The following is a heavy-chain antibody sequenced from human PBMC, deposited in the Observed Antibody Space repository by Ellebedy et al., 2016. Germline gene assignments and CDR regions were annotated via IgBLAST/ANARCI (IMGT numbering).Heavy chain of an antibody. CDR3: AKGPYYYDSSGYVDFDY. D-gene: IGHD3-22*01. CDR2: ISYDGSNK. Sequence: GGSLRLXXAASGFSFSSYGMHWVRQAPGKGLEWVAVISYDGSNKYYADSVKGRFTISRDNSKNTLYLQMNSLRAEDTAVYYCAKGPYYYDSSGYVDFDYWGQGTLVTVSS. V-gene: IGHV3-30*18. J-gene: IGHJ4*02. CDR1: GFSFSSYG.